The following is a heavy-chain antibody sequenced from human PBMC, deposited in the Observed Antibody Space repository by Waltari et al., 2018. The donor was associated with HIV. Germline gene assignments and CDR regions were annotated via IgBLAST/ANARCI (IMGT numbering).Heavy chain of an antibody. CDR1: GYTFTNPC. Sequence: EVQLVGSGGGLVKPGGSLRLLCAACGYTFTNPCILCVPQSPGKGLEWVGRIRSKADDGTTDYAAPVKGRFTISRDDSTNTLFLQMNGLKTDDTAVYYCATSGGSPARFDYWGQGTLVTVSS. J-gene: IGHJ4*02. CDR3: ATSGGSPARFDY. D-gene: IGHD2-2*01. CDR2: IRSKADDGTT. V-gene: IGHV3-15*01.